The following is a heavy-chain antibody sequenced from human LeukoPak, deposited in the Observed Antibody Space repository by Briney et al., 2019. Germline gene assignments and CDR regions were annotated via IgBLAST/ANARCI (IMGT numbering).Heavy chain of an antibody. CDR2: ISGSGNTV. V-gene: IGHV3-48*03. CDR3: ARSRMIHRGSVTMDYGLDV. J-gene: IGHJ6*04. Sequence: GGSLRLSCAASGFSFTNYDINWVRQAPGKGLEWVSFISGSGNTVYYSESVTGRFTISRDNAKNSVHVQMDSLRADDTALYFCARSRMIHRGSVTMDYGLDVWGKGTRSPSPQ. D-gene: IGHD3-10*01. CDR1: GFSFTNYD.